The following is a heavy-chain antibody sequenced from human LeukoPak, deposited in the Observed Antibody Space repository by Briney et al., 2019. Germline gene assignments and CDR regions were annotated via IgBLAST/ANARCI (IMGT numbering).Heavy chain of an antibody. CDR3: ARVSVVVVVVAAFDY. CDR1: GYTFTGYY. V-gene: IGHV1-2*02. CDR2: INPNSGGT. J-gene: IGHJ4*02. Sequence: GASVKVSCKASGYTFTGYYMHWVRQAPGQGLEWMGWINPNSGGTNYAQKFQGRVTMTRDTSISTAYMELSRLRSDDTAVYYCARVSVVVVVVAAFDYWGQGTLVTVSS. D-gene: IGHD2-15*01.